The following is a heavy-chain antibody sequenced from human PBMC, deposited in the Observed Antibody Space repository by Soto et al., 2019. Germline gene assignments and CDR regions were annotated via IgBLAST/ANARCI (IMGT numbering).Heavy chain of an antibody. CDR1: GFTFSSYG. V-gene: IGHV3-30*18. CDR2: ISYDGSNK. D-gene: IGHD3-22*01. J-gene: IGHJ6*02. Sequence: GGSLRLSCAASGFTFSSYGMHWVRQAPGKGLEWVAVISYDGSNKYYADSVKGRFTISRDNSKNTLYLQMNSLRAEDTAVYYCAKDIGYYDSSGADYYYYGMDVWGQGTTVTVSS. CDR3: AKDIGYYDSSGADYYYYGMDV.